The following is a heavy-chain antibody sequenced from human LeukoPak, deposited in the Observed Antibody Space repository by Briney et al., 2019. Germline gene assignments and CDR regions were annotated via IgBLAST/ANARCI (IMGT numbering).Heavy chain of an antibody. V-gene: IGHV4-34*01. J-gene: IGHJ4*02. CDR1: GGSFSGYY. CDR2: INHSGST. D-gene: IGHD3-9*01. CDR3: ARRYFPRYFDY. Sequence: SETLSLTCAVYGGSFSGYYWSWIRQPPGKGLEWIGEINHSGSTNYNPSLKSRVTISVDTSKNQFSLKLSSVTASDTAVYYCARRYFPRYFDYWGQGTLVTVSS.